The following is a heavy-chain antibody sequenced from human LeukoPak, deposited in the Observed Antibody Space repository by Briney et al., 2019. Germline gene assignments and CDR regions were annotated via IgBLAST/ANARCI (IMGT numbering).Heavy chain of an antibody. J-gene: IGHJ6*02. CDR1: GFTFDDYA. Sequence: GRSLRLSFAASGFTFDDYAMHWVRQAPGKGLEWVSGISWNSGSISYADSVKGRFTISRDNAKNSLYLQMNSLRAEDTALYYCAKQYSSSWYFYGMDVWGQGTTVTVSS. CDR2: ISWNSGSI. V-gene: IGHV3-9*01. D-gene: IGHD6-13*01. CDR3: AKQYSSSWYFYGMDV.